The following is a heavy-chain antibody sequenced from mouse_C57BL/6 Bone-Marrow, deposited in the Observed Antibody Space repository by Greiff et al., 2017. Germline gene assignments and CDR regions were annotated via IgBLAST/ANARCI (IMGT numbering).Heavy chain of an antibody. V-gene: IGHV1-55*01. D-gene: IGHD2-4*01. CDR3: ARDDYVDWYFDV. Sequence: QVQLQQPGAELVKPGASVKMSCKASGYTFTSYWITWVKQRPGQGLEWIGDIYPGGGSTHYNETVKSKATMTVDTASSTAYMELSSLTSEDSAVYYCARDDYVDWYFDVWGTGTTVTVSS. CDR2: IYPGGGST. J-gene: IGHJ1*03. CDR1: GYTFTSYW.